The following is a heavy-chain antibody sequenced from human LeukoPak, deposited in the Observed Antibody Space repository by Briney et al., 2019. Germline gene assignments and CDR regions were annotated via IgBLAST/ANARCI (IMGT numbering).Heavy chain of an antibody. D-gene: IGHD6-19*01. CDR1: GYTFNSHG. CDR3: ARDSSGFFSAVY. Sequence: ASVKVSCKASGYTFNSHGITWMRQAPGQGLEWMGWISTYNGNTNYAQKLQGRVTMTTDTSTSTAYMELRSLRSDDTAVYYCARDSSGFFSAVYWGQGTLVTVSS. CDR2: ISTYNGNT. V-gene: IGHV1-18*01. J-gene: IGHJ4*02.